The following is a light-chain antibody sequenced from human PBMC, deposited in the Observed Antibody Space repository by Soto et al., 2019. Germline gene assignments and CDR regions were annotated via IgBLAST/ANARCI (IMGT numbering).Light chain of an antibody. Sequence: EIVLTQSPGTLSLSPGERATLSCRASQSVSSSYLAWYQQKPGQAPRLLIYGASSRATGIPDRFSGSGSGTDFTLTINRLEPEDFAMYYCQQYSSSPLTFGGGTKVEIK. CDR2: GAS. CDR1: QSVSSSY. CDR3: QQYSSSPLT. V-gene: IGKV3-20*01. J-gene: IGKJ4*01.